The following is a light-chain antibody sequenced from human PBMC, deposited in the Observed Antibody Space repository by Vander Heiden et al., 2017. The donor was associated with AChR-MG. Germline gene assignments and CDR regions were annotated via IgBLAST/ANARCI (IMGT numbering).Light chain of an antibody. CDR2: EVS. Sequence: QSALTHPASVSGSPGQSITIPCTGTSSDVGSYNLVSWYQQHPGKAPKLMIYEVSKRPSGVSNRFSGSKSGNTASLTISGLQAEDEADYYCCSYAGSSTWVFGGGTKLTVL. J-gene: IGLJ3*02. CDR1: SSDVGSYNL. V-gene: IGLV2-23*02. CDR3: CSYAGSSTWV.